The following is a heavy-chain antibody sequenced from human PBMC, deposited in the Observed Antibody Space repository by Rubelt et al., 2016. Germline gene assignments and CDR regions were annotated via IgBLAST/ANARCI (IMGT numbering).Heavy chain of an antibody. CDR3: ASHVRSGYYFDY. CDR1: GGSISSSSYY. Sequence: GLVKPSETLSLTCTVSGGSISSSSYYWGWFRQPPGKGLEWIGSIYYSGSTYYNPSLKSRVTISVDTSKNQFSLKLSSVTAADTAVYYCASHVRSGYYFDYWGQGTLVTVSS. V-gene: IGHV4-39*01. D-gene: IGHD3-22*01. J-gene: IGHJ4*02. CDR2: IYYSGST.